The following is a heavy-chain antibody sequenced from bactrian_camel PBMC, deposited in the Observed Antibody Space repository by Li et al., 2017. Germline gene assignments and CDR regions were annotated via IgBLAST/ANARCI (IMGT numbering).Heavy chain of an antibody. D-gene: IGHD6*01. V-gene: IGHV3S40*01. Sequence: VQLVESGGGSVQAGGSARLTCVGSGYINRRYSRGWLRQAPGKEHEGVAAIYTGDGSTHYADSVKGRFAVSQDNAKNTVYLQMNGLKPEDTAMYYCAAGFTPTKTSVLAAENFLYWGQGTQVTVS. CDR2: IYTGDGST. J-gene: IGHJ4*01. CDR3: AAGFTPTKTSVLAAENFLY. CDR1: GYINRRYS.